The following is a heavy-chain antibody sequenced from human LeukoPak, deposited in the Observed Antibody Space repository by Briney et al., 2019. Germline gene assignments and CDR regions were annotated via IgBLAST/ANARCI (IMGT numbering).Heavy chain of an antibody. CDR1: GFTFSSYS. V-gene: IGHV3-48*01. CDR3: ARVGAAAAPY. Sequence: GSLRLSCAASGFTFSSYSMNWVRQAPGKGLEWVSYISSSSSTIYYADSVKGRFTISRDNAKSSLYLQMNSLRAEDTAVYYCARVGAAAAPYWGQGTLVTVSS. D-gene: IGHD6-13*01. CDR2: ISSSSSTI. J-gene: IGHJ4*02.